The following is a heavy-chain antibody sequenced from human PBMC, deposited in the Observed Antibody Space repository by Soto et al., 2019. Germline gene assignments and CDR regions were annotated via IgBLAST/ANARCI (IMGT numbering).Heavy chain of an antibody. CDR1: GFTFSSFG. CDR2: ISYNGHDK. J-gene: IGHJ4*02. CDR3: EKVGGAGNARLDFDY. Sequence: QVQLVESGGGVVQPGRSLRLSCAASGFTFSSFGMHWVRQAPGKGLEWVALISYNGHDKYYADSVMGRFTISRDNSKSPLTLQMSSLRPADTAGYCCEKVGGAGNARLDFDYWGQGTPVTVSS. D-gene: IGHD6-19*01. V-gene: IGHV3-30*18.